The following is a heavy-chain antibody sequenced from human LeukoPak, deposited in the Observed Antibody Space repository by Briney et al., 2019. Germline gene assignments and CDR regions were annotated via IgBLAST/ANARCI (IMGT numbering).Heavy chain of an antibody. CDR3: ARVVHGIDWYFDL. CDR2: ISYDGSNK. CDR1: GFTCSSYG. J-gene: IGHJ2*01. D-gene: IGHD1-1*01. Sequence: GGSLRLSCAASGFTCSSYGMHWVRQAPGKGLEWVAVISYDGSNKYYADSVKGRFTISRDNSKNTLYLQMNSLRAEDTAVSYCARVVHGIDWYFDLWGRGTLVTVSS. V-gene: IGHV3-30*19.